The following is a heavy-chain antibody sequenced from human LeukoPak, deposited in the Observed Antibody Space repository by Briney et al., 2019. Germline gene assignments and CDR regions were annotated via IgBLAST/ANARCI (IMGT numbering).Heavy chain of an antibody. J-gene: IGHJ4*02. CDR1: GGSISSSNW. CDR3: ARGSIAVAGYFDY. D-gene: IGHD6-19*01. CDR2: IYHSGST. Sequence: PSETLSLTCAVSGGSISSSNWWSWVRQPPGKGLEWIGEIYHSGSTNYNPSLKSRVTISVDKSKNQFSLKLSSATAADTAVYYCARGSIAVAGYFDYWGQGTLVTVSS. V-gene: IGHV4-4*02.